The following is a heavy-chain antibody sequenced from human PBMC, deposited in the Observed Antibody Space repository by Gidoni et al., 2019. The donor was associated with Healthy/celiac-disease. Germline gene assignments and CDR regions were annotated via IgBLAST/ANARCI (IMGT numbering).Heavy chain of an antibody. J-gene: IGHJ4*02. Sequence: QVQLQESGPGLVKPSQPLSLTCTVSGGSISSGGYYWRWIRQHPGKGLEWIGYIYYSGSTYYNPSLKSRVTISVDTSKNQFSLKLSSVTAADTAVYYCARVASVPPYYFDYWGQGTLVTVSS. CDR1: GGSISSGGYY. CDR3: ARVASVPPYYFDY. CDR2: IYYSGST. V-gene: IGHV4-31*03.